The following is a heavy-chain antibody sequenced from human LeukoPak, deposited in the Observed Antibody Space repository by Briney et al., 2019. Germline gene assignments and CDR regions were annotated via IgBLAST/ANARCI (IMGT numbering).Heavy chain of an antibody. D-gene: IGHD3/OR15-3a*01. CDR3: AKDWTGTKPFDL. V-gene: IGHV3-53*01. J-gene: IGHJ2*01. CDR1: GLTVSTNY. Sequence: GGSLRLSCAASGLTVSTNYMSWVRQAPGKGLNWVSVIYRAGPTYYADSVKGRFTISRDNSKNTLYLQMDSLRVEDTAVYYCAKDWTGTKPFDLWGRGTLVTVSS. CDR2: IYRAGPT.